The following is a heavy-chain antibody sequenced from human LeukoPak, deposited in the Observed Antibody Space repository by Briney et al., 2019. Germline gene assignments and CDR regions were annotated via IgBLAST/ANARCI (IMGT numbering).Heavy chain of an antibody. CDR1: GFTFSTYA. V-gene: IGHV3-33*01. J-gene: IGHJ4*02. CDR3: AREVDCSGGRCYRGEFDY. CDR2: IWYDGSNE. Sequence: GGSLRLSCATSGFTFSTYAMHWVRQAPGKGLEWVAVIWYDGSNEHYVDSVKGRFTISRDNSINTLSLQMNSLRVEDTDVYYCAREVDCSGGRCYRGEFDYWGQGTLVTVSS. D-gene: IGHD2-15*01.